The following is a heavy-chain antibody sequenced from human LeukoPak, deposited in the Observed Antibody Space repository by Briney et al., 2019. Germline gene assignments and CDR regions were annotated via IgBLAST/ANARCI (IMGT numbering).Heavy chain of an antibody. CDR2: IYTSGST. J-gene: IGHJ4*02. CDR3: ARLWEGGGYNSRSDY. V-gene: IGHV4-4*07. Sequence: SETLSLTCTVSGGSISSYYWSWIRQPAGKGLEWIGRIYTSGSTNYNPSLKSRVTMSVDTSKNQFSLKLSSVTAADTAVYYCARLWEGGGYNSRSDYWGQGTLVTVSS. D-gene: IGHD5-24*01. CDR1: GGSISSYY.